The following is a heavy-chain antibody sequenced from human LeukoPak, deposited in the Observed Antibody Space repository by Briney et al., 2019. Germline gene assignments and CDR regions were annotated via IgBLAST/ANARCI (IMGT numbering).Heavy chain of an antibody. J-gene: IGHJ4*02. CDR2: FNTDGSNT. CDR1: GFTFCSHW. CDR3: ARVIIAATGIDY. V-gene: IGHV3-74*01. D-gene: IGHD6-13*01. Sequence: GGSLRLFCATAGFTFCSHWMLWVRQGPGKGLVWVSRFNTDGSNTSYADSVKGRFTISRDNAKNTLYLQMNSLRDEDTAVYYCARVIIAATGIDYWGQGTLVTVSS.